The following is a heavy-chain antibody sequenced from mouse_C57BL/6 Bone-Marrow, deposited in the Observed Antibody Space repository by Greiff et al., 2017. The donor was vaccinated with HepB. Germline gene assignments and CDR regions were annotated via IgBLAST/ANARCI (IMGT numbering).Heavy chain of an antibody. Sequence: DVKLQESGPELVKPGASVKIPCKASGYTFTDYNMDWVKQSHGKSLEWIGDINPNNGGTIYNQKFKGKATLTVDKSSSTAYMELRSLTSEDTAVYYCATYYSNSAGFAYWGQGTLVTVSA. CDR3: ATYYSNSAGFAY. CDR2: INPNNGGT. V-gene: IGHV1-18*01. J-gene: IGHJ3*01. D-gene: IGHD2-5*01. CDR1: GYTFTDYN.